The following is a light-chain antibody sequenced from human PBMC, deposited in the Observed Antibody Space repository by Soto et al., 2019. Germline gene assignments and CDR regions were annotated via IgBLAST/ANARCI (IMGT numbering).Light chain of an antibody. CDR3: RQYGSSPSYT. Sequence: EIVLTQSPGTLSLSPGERATLSCRASQSVSSSSYLAWYQQKPGQAPRLLIYGASSRATGIPDRFSGSGSAIDFTLTISRLEPEDVAVYYCRQYGSSPSYTFGQGTKLEIK. V-gene: IGKV3-20*01. CDR1: QSVSSSSY. CDR2: GAS. J-gene: IGKJ2*01.